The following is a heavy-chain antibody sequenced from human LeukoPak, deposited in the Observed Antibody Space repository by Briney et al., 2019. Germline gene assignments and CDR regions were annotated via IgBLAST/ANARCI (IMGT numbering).Heavy chain of an antibody. D-gene: IGHD6-19*01. CDR2: ISSTGSNI. J-gene: IGHJ4*02. Sequence: GGSLRLSCAASGFPFSSYAMNWVRQAPGKGLEWVSSISSTGSNIYYADSVKGRFTISRDNAKNSLSPQMNSLRAEDTAVYYCATEFLGAVAETGDYWGQGALVTVSS. V-gene: IGHV3-21*01. CDR1: GFPFSSYA. CDR3: ATEFLGAVAETGDY.